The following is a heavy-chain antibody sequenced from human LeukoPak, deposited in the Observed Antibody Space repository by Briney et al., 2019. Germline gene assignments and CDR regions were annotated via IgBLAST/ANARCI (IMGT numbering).Heavy chain of an antibody. CDR1: GLTFSNSA. Sequence: GALRLSCVASGLTFSNSAMTWVRQAPGKGLEWVSAVSGSGCSTYYADSVKGRFTISRDNAKNSLYLQMNSLRAEDTAVYYCARARGVGELFFDSWGQGTLVTVSS. D-gene: IGHD3-10*01. V-gene: IGHV3-23*01. CDR2: VSGSGCST. J-gene: IGHJ4*02. CDR3: ARARGVGELFFDS.